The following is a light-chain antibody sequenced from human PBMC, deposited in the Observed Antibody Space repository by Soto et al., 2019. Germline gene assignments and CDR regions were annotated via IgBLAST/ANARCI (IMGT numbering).Light chain of an antibody. CDR1: QGITTS. J-gene: IGKJ4*01. Sequence: DLQLTQSPSFLSASVGDRVTITCRASQGITTSLAWYQQKPGKAPKLLIYAASTLQSGVPSRFSGSGSGTEFTLAISSLQPEDFAIYYCQQLKSYPLTTGGGTKVEIK. CDR2: AAS. V-gene: IGKV1-9*01. CDR3: QQLKSYPLT.